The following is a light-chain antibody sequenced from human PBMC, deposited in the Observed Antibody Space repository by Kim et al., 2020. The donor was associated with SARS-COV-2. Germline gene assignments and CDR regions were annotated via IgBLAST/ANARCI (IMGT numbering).Light chain of an antibody. V-gene: IGLV1-44*01. CDR1: TSNLATNP. J-gene: IGLJ3*02. CDR2: TSD. Sequence: QSVLTQPSSVSGTPGQRVIISCSGGTSNLATNPVSWYQQSPGATPKLLIYTSDQRPSEVPERFSGSKSGASASLAINGLQSDDEADYYCAAWDDSLDGWLFGGGTQLTVL. CDR3: AAWDDSLDGWL.